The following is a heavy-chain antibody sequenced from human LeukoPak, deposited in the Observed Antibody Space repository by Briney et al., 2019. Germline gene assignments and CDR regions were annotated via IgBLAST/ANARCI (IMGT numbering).Heavy chain of an antibody. CDR3: ARDSIFGVVKTEN. J-gene: IGHJ4*02. CDR2: IIPIFGTA. CDR1: GYTFTGYY. D-gene: IGHD3-3*01. Sequence: SVKVSCKASGYTFTGYYMHWVRQAPGQGLEWMGGIIPIFGTANYAQKFQGRVTITADESTSTAYMELSSLRSEDTAVYYCARDSIFGVVKTENWGQGTLVTVSS. V-gene: IGHV1-69*13.